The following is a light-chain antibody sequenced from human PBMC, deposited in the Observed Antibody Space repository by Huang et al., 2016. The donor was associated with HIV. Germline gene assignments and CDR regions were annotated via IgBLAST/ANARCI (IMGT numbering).Light chain of an antibody. V-gene: IGKV4-1*01. CDR2: WAS. J-gene: IGKJ3*01. CDR3: QQYYTTPFT. CDR1: RSVFYSSNNKNY. Sequence: DILMTQSPDFLAVSLGERATINCRSSRSVFYSSNNKNYLAWYQKKPGQPPKRLIHWASTREFGVPDRFSGSGSGTDFTLTISSLQAEDVAIYYCQQYYTTPFTFGPGTKVDIK.